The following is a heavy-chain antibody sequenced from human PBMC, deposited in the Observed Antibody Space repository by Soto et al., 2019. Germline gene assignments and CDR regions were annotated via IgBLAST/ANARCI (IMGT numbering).Heavy chain of an antibody. D-gene: IGHD6-13*01. CDR2: IYHSGST. J-gene: IGHJ3*02. CDR1: GGSSSSSNW. CDR3: ARDVYHLYSSRRHHDAFDI. V-gene: IGHV4-4*02. Sequence: QVQLQESGPGLVKPSGTLSLTCAVSGGSSSSSNWWSWVRQPPGKGLEWIGGIYHSGSTNYNPSLKSRVTISVDKSKNQFSLKLSSVTAADTAVYYCARDVYHLYSSRRHHDAFDIWGQGTMVTVSS.